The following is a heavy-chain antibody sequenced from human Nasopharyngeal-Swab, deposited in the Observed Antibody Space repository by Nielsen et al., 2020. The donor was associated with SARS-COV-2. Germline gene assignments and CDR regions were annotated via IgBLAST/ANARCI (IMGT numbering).Heavy chain of an antibody. Sequence: GESLKISCAASGFTFSSYGMHWVRQAPGKGLEWVAVIWYDGSNKYYADSVKGRFTIPRDNSKNTLYLQMNSLRAEDTAVYYCAREAAGTGSYPDYWGQGTLVTVSS. CDR2: IWYDGSNK. D-gene: IGHD6-13*01. CDR1: GFTFSSYG. V-gene: IGHV3-33*01. CDR3: AREAAGTGSYPDY. J-gene: IGHJ4*02.